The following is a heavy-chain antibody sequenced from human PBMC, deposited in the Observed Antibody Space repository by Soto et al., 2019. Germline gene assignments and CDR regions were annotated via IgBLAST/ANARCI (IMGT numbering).Heavy chain of an antibody. CDR1: GYTFTSFV. Sequence: VKVSCKASGYTFTSFVVHWVRQAPGQRLEWMGWINAGNGNTKYSQKFQDRVTMTRDTSASIAYMELSSLRSEDTAVYYCASLAQTPYYYGMDVWGQGTTVTVSS. V-gene: IGHV1-3*01. J-gene: IGHJ6*02. D-gene: IGHD2-15*01. CDR3: ASLAQTPYYYGMDV. CDR2: INAGNGNT.